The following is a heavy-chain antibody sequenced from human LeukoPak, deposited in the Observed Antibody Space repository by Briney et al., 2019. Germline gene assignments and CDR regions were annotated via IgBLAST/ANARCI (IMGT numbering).Heavy chain of an antibody. CDR2: ISSSSSYI. Sequence: PGGSLRLSCAASGFTFSSYSMNWVRQAPGKGREWVSSISSSSSYIYYADSVKGRFTISRDNAKNSLYLQMNSLRAEDTAVYYCARESPQLPSFDYWGQGTLVTVSS. V-gene: IGHV3-21*01. D-gene: IGHD2-2*01. J-gene: IGHJ4*02. CDR3: ARESPQLPSFDY. CDR1: GFTFSSYS.